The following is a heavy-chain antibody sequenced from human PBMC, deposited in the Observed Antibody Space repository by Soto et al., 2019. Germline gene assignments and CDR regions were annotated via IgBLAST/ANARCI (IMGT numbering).Heavy chain of an antibody. CDR1: GFTFSDHY. CDR3: VRSGDNYNLLDY. V-gene: IGHV3-11*06. Sequence: GGSLRLSCAASGFTFSDHYMSWIRQAPGKGLEWIGYSSNSGSFTRYADSVKGRFSISRDNAKNSLYLQINSLRGDDTAIYYCVRSGDNYNLLDYWGQGTPVIVSS. D-gene: IGHD1-1*01. CDR2: SSNSGSFT. J-gene: IGHJ4*02.